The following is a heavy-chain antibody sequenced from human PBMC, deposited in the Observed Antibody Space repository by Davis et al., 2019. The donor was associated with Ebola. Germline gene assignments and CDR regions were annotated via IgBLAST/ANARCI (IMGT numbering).Heavy chain of an antibody. CDR1: GYTFTSYY. CDR3: ATGQWRLWLIY. V-gene: IGHV1-46*03. CDR2: INPSGGST. J-gene: IGHJ4*02. D-gene: IGHD5-18*01. Sequence: ASVKVSCKASGYTFTSYYMHWVRQAPGQGLEWMGIINPSGGSTSYAQKFQGRVTMTRDTSTSTVYMELSSLRSEDTAMYYCATGQWRLWLIYWGQGTLVTVSS.